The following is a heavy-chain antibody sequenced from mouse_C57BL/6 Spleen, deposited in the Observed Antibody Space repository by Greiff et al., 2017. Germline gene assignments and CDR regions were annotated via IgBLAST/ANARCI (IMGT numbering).Heavy chain of an antibody. V-gene: IGHV1-82*01. CDR2: IYPGDGDS. Sequence: VQLQESGPELVKPGASVKISCKASGYAFSSSWMNWVKQRPGKGLEWIGRIYPGDGDSNYNGKFKGKATLTADKSSSAAYMQRSRLTSEDSAVSFCARFDSNYVYFDYWGQGTTLTVSS. J-gene: IGHJ2*01. CDR1: GYAFSSSW. CDR3: ARFDSNYVYFDY. D-gene: IGHD2-5*01.